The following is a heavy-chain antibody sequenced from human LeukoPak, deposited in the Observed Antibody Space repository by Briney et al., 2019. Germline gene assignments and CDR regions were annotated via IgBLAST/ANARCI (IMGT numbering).Heavy chain of an antibody. CDR3: ARLGGHVDY. D-gene: IGHD1-26*01. Sequence: SETLSLTCTVSGGSISSGSYFWGWIRQPPGKGLEWIGSIYYSGSTYYNPSLKSRVTISADTSKNQFSLELSSVTAADTAVYYCARLGGHVDYWGQGTLVTVSS. CDR2: IYYSGST. CDR1: GGSISSGSYF. J-gene: IGHJ4*02. V-gene: IGHV4-39*01.